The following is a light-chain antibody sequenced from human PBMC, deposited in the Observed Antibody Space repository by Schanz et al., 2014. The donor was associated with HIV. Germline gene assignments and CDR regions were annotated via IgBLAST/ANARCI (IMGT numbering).Light chain of an antibody. Sequence: IQMTQSPSTVSTSVGDRVTITCRASQTIGRLLAWYQQKPGRAPKLLIYQASILETGVPSRFSGSGSGTSFTLTITSLQPDDFATYYCQRYNSYSHTFGQGTKLE. V-gene: IGKV1-5*03. CDR2: QAS. CDR1: QTIGRL. J-gene: IGKJ2*01. CDR3: QRYNSYSHT.